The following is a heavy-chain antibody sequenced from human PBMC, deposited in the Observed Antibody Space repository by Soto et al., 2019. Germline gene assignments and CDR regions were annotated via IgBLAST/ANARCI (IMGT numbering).Heavy chain of an antibody. J-gene: IGHJ4*02. CDR3: AKERRAAAGTPTLDY. CDR1: GFTFSSYA. D-gene: IGHD6-13*01. CDR2: IGGGTRST. V-gene: IGHV3-23*01. Sequence: EVQLLESGGGLVQPGGSLRLSCAASGFTFSSYAMSWVRQAPGKGLEWVSAIGGGTRSTYYADSVKVRFTISRDNSKNTLYMQMNSLRAEATAVYYCAKERRAAAGTPTLDYWGQGTLVTVSS.